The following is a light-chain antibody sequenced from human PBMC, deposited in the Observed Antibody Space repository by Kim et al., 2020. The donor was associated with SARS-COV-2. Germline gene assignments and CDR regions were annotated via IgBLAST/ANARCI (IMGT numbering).Light chain of an antibody. CDR1: SSNIGNNA. J-gene: IGLJ2*01. CDR3: AAWDDSLNGHVV. CDR2: YDD. Sequence: QRVTISGSGSSSNIGNNAVNWYQQLPGKAPQLLIYYDDLLPSGVSDRFSGSKSGTSASLAISGLQSDDEADYFCAAWDDSLNGHVVFGGGTQLTVL. V-gene: IGLV1-36*01.